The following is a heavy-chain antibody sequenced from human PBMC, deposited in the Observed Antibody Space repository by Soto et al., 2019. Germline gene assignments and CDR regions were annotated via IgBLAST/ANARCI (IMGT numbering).Heavy chain of an antibody. CDR1: GDSIGSSRFY. CDR3: AKDQSINLVGATGH. D-gene: IGHD1-26*01. Sequence: SETLSLTCTVSGDSIGSSRFYWAWVRRPPGKGLEWVGTVYYTGTTYYNPSLKTRLTISRDNSKNTLYLQMNSLRAEDTAVYYCAKDQSINLVGATGHWGQGTLVTVSS. CDR2: VYYTGTT. J-gene: IGHJ4*02. V-gene: IGHV4-39*02.